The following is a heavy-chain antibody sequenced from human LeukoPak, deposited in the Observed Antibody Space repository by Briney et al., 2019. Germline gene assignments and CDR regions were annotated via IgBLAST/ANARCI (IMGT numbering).Heavy chain of an antibody. CDR2: VSTSGSYI. CDR3: ASQTPRRLPIAVADYFDY. CDR1: GFTFGSYS. Sequence: GGSLRLSCAVSGFTFGSYSMNWVRQAPGKGLEWVSFVSTSGSYIYYADSVKGRFTFSRDNAKNSLYLQMNSLRAEDTAVYYCASQTPRRLPIAVADYFDYWGQGTLVTVSS. J-gene: IGHJ4*02. V-gene: IGHV3-21*01. D-gene: IGHD6-19*01.